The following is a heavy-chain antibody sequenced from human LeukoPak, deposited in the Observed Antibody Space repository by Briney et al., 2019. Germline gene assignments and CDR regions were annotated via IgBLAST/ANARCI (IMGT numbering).Heavy chain of an antibody. CDR2: MNPKTGET. Sequence: VASVKVSCKASGYTFTDFYMHWVRQAPGQGLEWLGWMNPKTGETRYGQNFQGRVTMTRGTSITTAYMELSSLRSDDTAVYYCAREAGDNTYNVWGQGTMVTVS. D-gene: IGHD3-16*01. J-gene: IGHJ3*01. CDR3: AREAGDNTYNV. CDR1: GYTFTDFY. V-gene: IGHV1-2*02.